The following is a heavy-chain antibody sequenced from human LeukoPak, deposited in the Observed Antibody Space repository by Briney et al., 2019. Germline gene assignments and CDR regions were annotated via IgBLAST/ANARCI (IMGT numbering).Heavy chain of an antibody. CDR3: VKAHYHYHYRMDV. V-gene: IGHV3-30*04. J-gene: IGHJ6*02. Sequence: QPGRSLRLSCAASGFTFSSYAMHWVRQAPGKGLEWVAVISYDGSNKYYADSVKGRFTISRDNSKNTLYLQMNSLRAEDAALYYCVKAHYHYHYRMDVWGQGTTVTVSS. D-gene: IGHD3-10*01. CDR1: GFTFSSYA. CDR2: ISYDGSNK.